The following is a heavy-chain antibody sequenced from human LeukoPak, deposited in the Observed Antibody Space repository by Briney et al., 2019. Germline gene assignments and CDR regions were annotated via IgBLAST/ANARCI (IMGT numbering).Heavy chain of an antibody. V-gene: IGHV4-39*01. CDR2: IYYSGST. CDR3: ARAPGYCSGGSCYGAFDY. Sequence: PSETLSLICTVSGGSISSSSYYWGWIRQTPGKGLEWIGTIYYSGSTYYNPSLKSRVTISVDTSKNQFSLKLSSVTAADTAVYYCARAPGYCSGGSCYGAFDYWGQGTLVTVSS. J-gene: IGHJ4*02. CDR1: GGSISSSSYY. D-gene: IGHD2-15*01.